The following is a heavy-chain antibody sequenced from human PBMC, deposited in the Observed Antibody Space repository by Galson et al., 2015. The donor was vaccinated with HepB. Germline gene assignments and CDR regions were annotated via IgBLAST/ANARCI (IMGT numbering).Heavy chain of an antibody. D-gene: IGHD7-27*01. CDR2: TYYRSKWYN. V-gene: IGHV6-1*01. J-gene: IGHJ6*02. CDR1: GDSVSSNSAA. CDR3: ARDTGDEDYYYYYGMDV. Sequence: CAISGDSVSSNSAAWNWIRQSPSRGLEWLGRTYYRSKWYNDYAVSVKSRITINPDTSKNQFSLQLNSVTPEDTAVYYCARDTGDEDYYYYYGMDVWGQGTTVTVPS.